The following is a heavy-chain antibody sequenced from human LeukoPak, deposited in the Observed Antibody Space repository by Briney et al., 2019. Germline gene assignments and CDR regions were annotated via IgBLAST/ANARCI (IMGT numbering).Heavy chain of an antibody. J-gene: IGHJ3*01. V-gene: IGHV3-23*01. CDR1: GFSFSSYV. Sequence: EAGGSLRLSCAASGFSFSSYVMGWVRQAPGKGLEWVSTVSSSGGSTFYADFVKGRFTVSRDNSKNKLYLQMNSLRVEDTAVYYCAKSYGGNRDAFDVWGQGTMVTVSS. CDR3: AKSYGGNRDAFDV. CDR2: VSSSGGST. D-gene: IGHD4-23*01.